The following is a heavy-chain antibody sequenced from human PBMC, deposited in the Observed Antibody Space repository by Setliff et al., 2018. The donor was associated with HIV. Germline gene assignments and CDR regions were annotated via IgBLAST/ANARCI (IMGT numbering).Heavy chain of an antibody. J-gene: IGHJ4*02. Sequence: SVKVSCKASEGTFSSYAVSWGRQAPGQGLEWMGGIIAMCEITNYAQRFKGRVTITAEESTSIGCLEMRSLRSKDTAVYFCARDSLRGYNYDFFDIWVQGTLVTVSS. CDR1: EGTFSSYA. V-gene: IGHV1-69*13. CDR3: ARDSLRGYNYDFFDI. D-gene: IGHD5-18*01. CDR2: IIAMCEIT.